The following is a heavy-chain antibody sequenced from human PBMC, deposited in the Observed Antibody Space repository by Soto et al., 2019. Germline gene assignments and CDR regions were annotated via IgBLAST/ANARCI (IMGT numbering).Heavy chain of an antibody. V-gene: IGHV4-34*01. D-gene: IGHD1-1*01. J-gene: IGHJ4*02. CDR2: SNHRRST. CDR1: GGSFSGYY. CDR3: ARASADRAGTTFFGY. Sequence: PSETLSLTCAVYGGSFSGYYWSWIRQPPGKGLEWIGESNHRRSTNYNPSLKSRVTVSVDTSKNQFTLKLKSVTAADTAVYWCARASADRAGTTFFGYWGQGTLVTVSS.